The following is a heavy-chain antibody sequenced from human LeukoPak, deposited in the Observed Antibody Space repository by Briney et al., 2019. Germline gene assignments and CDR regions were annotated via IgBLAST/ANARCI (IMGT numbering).Heavy chain of an antibody. D-gene: IGHD3-22*01. V-gene: IGHV1-2*02. CDR1: GYTFTGYY. J-gene: IGHJ6*02. Sequence: SVKVSCKASGYTFTGYYMHWVRQAPGQGLEWMGWINPNSGGTNYAQKFQGRVTMTRDTSISTAYMELSRLRSDDTAVYYCARDLTYYYDSSGSRNYYYGMDVWGQGTTVTVSS. CDR3: ARDLTYYYDSSGSRNYYYGMDV. CDR2: INPNSGGT.